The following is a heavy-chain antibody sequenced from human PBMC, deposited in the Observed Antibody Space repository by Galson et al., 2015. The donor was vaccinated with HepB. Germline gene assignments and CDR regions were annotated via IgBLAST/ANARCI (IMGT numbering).Heavy chain of an antibody. CDR2: VYFTGHT. Sequence: LSLTCTVSSGSISSGAYYWTWIRQHPGKSLEWVGYVYFTGHTHYNPSLKSRLNISLDTSKNHFSLSLISVTAADTAVYFCARGNGAGPSRYWYFDLWGRGTLVTVSS. CDR3: ARGNGAGPSRYWYFDL. V-gene: IGHV4-31*03. J-gene: IGHJ2*01. D-gene: IGHD3-10*01. CDR1: SGSISSGAYY.